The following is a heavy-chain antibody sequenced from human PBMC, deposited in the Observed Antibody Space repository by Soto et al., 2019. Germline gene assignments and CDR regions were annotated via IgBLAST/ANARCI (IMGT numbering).Heavy chain of an antibody. J-gene: IGHJ6*02. CDR3: ASDGEAVEGTNYYYGMDV. Sequence: RGSLCLSCATSAFTFSIYSMNWVRQAPGVGLEWDSSISSISSYIYYADSEKGRFTISIDNAKNSSNLHMNSLRAEATAEYYSASDGEAVEGTNYYYGMDVWGQGTTVTISS. CDR1: AFTFSIYS. CDR2: ISSISSYI. D-gene: IGHD6-19*01. V-gene: IGHV3-21*01.